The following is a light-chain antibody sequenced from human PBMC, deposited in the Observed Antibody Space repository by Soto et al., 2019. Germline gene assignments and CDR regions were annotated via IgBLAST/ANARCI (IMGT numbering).Light chain of an antibody. CDR3: QQYDNLPIT. CDR1: QDISNY. Sequence: DIQMTQSPSSLSASVGDRVTITCQASQDISNYLNWYQQKPGKAPKLLIYDASNLETGVPSRFSGSGSGTDFTFTISSLPPEDIATYYCQQYDNLPITCGQGTRLDIK. V-gene: IGKV1-33*01. J-gene: IGKJ5*01. CDR2: DAS.